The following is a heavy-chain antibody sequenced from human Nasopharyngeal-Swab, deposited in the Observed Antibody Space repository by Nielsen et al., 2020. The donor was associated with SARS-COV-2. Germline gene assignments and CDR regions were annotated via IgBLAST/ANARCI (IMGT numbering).Heavy chain of an antibody. D-gene: IGHD2-2*01. CDR3: ARAGVVVPAAINYYYGMDV. Sequence: LSLTCAASGFTFSSYGMHWVRQAPGKGLEWVAVIWYDGSNKYYADSVKGRFTISRDNSKNTLYLQMNSLRAEDTAVYYCARAGVVVPAAINYYYGMDVWGQGTTVTVSS. V-gene: IGHV3-33*01. CDR1: GFTFSSYG. CDR2: IWYDGSNK. J-gene: IGHJ6*02.